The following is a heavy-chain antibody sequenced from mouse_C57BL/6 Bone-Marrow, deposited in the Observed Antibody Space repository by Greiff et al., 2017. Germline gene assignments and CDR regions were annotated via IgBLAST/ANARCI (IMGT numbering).Heavy chain of an antibody. D-gene: IGHD2-10*02. V-gene: IGHV5-6*02. CDR2: ISSGGSYT. Sequence: EVMLVESGGDLVKPGGSLKLSCAASGFTFSSYGMSWVRQTPDKRLEWVATISSGGSYTYYPDSVKGRFTISRDNAKNTLYLQMSSLKSEDTAMYYCARRYGNYYSYYAMDYWGQGTSVTVSS. J-gene: IGHJ4*01. CDR1: GFTFSSYG. CDR3: ARRYGNYYSYYAMDY.